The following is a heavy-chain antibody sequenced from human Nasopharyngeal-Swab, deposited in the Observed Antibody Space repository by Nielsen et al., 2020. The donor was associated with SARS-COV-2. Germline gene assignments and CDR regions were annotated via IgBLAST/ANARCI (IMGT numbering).Heavy chain of an antibody. V-gene: IGHV3-30-3*01. CDR1: GFTFSSYA. J-gene: IGHJ3*02. Sequence: GSLRLSCAASGFTFSSYAMHWVRQAPGKGLEWVAVISYDGSNNYYADSVKGRFTISRDNSKNTLYLQMNSLRAEDTAVYYCARGPSSAFDIWGQGTMVTVSS. CDR3: ARGPSSAFDI. CDR2: ISYDGSNN.